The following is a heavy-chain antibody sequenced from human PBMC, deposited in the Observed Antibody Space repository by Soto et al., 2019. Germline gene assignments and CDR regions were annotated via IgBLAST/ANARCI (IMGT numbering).Heavy chain of an antibody. J-gene: IGHJ6*02. Sequence: SETLSLTCTVSGGSISSGDYYWSWIRQPPGKGLEWIGYIYYSGSTYYNPSLKSRVTISVDTSKNQFSLKLSSVTAADTAVYYCARDGNTIFGVVNPDYYYGMDVWGQGTMVTVSS. CDR2: IYYSGST. V-gene: IGHV4-30-4*01. CDR1: GGSISSGDYY. CDR3: ARDGNTIFGVVNPDYYYGMDV. D-gene: IGHD3-3*01.